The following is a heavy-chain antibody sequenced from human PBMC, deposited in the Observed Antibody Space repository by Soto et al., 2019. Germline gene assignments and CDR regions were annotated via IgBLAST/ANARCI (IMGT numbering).Heavy chain of an antibody. CDR1: GFTFSSYA. D-gene: IGHD1-26*01. Sequence: QVQLVESGGGVVQPGRSLRLSCAASGFTFSSYAMHWVRQAPGKGLEWVAVISYDGSNKYYADSVKGRFTISRDNSKNTLYLQMNSLRAEDTAVYYCARGPRWELLFPDFDYWGQGTLVTVSS. CDR3: ARGPRWELLFPDFDY. V-gene: IGHV3-30-3*01. J-gene: IGHJ4*02. CDR2: ISYDGSNK.